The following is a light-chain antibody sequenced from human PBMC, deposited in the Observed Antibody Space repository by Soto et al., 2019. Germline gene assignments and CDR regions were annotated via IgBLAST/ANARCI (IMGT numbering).Light chain of an antibody. CDR2: DAA. CDR3: QQYDNLSIT. CDR1: QDISTN. Sequence: DIQMTQSPSPLSASVGDRVTITCQASQDISTNLNWYQQKPGKAPKLLIQDAANLEPGVPSRFSGSGSGTDFTFNISRLLPEDFATYYCQQYDNLSITFGPGTKVDLK. V-gene: IGKV1-33*01. J-gene: IGKJ3*01.